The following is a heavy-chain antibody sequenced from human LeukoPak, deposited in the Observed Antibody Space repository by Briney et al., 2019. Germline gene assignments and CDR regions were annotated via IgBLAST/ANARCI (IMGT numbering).Heavy chain of an antibody. Sequence: ASVKVSCKASGYTFTGYYMHWVRQAPGQGLEWMGRINPNSGGTNYAQKFQGRVTMTRDTSISTAYMELSRLRSDDTAVYYCARGLAPQYSSGWYSYFGYWGQGTLVTVSS. CDR2: INPNSGGT. J-gene: IGHJ4*02. CDR3: ARGLAPQYSSGWYSYFGY. CDR1: GYTFTGYY. V-gene: IGHV1-2*06. D-gene: IGHD6-19*01.